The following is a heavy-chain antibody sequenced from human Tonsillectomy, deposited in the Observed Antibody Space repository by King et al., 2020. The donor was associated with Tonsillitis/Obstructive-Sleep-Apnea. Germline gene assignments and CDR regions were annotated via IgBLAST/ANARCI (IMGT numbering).Heavy chain of an antibody. CDR3: TTGLRYINGLFPEDDAFDI. V-gene: IGHV3-15*01. CDR2: IKSKTDGGTT. J-gene: IGHJ3*02. CDR1: GFTFSNAW. D-gene: IGHD6-19*01. Sequence: VQLVESGGGLVKPGGSLRLSCAASGFTFSNAWMSWVRQAPGKGLEWVGRIKSKTDGGTTDYAAPVKGRFTISRDDSKNTLYLQMNSLKTEDTAVYYCTTGLRYINGLFPEDDAFDIWGQGTMVTVS.